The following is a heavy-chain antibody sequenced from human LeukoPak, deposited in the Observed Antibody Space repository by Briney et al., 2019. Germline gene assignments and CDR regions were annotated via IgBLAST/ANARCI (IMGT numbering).Heavy chain of an antibody. V-gene: IGHV4-4*07. D-gene: IGHD4-17*01. CDR3: ARAAYGDYRYYYFYLDV. CDR1: GGSINSYY. J-gene: IGHJ6*03. Sequence: PSETLSLTCTVSGGSINSYYWSWIRQPAGKGLEWIGRIYTSGNSNYNPSLKSRVTMSVDTSKNQFSLRLTSVTAADTAVHYCARAAYGDYRYYYFYLDVWGKGTTVTVSS. CDR2: IYTSGNS.